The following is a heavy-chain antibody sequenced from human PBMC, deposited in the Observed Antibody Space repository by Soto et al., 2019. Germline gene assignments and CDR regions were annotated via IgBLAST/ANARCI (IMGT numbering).Heavy chain of an antibody. J-gene: IGHJ6*03. V-gene: IGHV4-39*01. CDR1: GGSISSSSYY. CDR2: IYYSGST. CDR3: ARQPLYCSGGSCYPFYYYYYMDV. Sequence: QLQLQESRPGLVKPSETLSLTCTVSGGSISSSSYYWGWIRQPPGKGLEWIGSIYYSGSTYYNPSLKSRVPISVDTSKTQFSLKLSSVTAADTAVYYCARQPLYCSGGSCYPFYYYYYMDVWGKGTTVTVSS. D-gene: IGHD2-15*01.